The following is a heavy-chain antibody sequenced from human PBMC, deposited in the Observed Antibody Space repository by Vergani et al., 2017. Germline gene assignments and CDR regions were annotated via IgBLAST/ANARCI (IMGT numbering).Heavy chain of an antibody. CDR3: AKARDPNCKGGNCYSYYYGLDL. CDR1: GFSLSRFW. CDR2: ISPDGSAT. Sequence: EVQWVESGGGLVQPGGSLRLSCAASGFSLSRFWMSWVRQAPEKGLEWVAHISPDGSATSYVDSVKGRFTSSRDNTKNSLSLQMSGLRVEDTAIYYCAKARDPNCKGGNCYSYYYGLDLWGQGTTVTVSS. V-gene: IGHV3-7*03. D-gene: IGHD2-21*01. J-gene: IGHJ6*02.